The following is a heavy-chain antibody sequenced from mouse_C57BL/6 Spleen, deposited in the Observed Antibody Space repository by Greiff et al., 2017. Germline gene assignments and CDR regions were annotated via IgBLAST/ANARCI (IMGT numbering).Heavy chain of an antibody. CDR1: GYAFSSYW. CDR2: IYPGDGDT. CDR3: ASSQLRGAMDY. Sequence: QVQLQQSGAELVKPGASVKISCKASGYAFSSYWMNWVKQRPGTGLEWIGQIYPGDGDTNYNGKFKGKATLTADKSSSTAYMQLSSLTSEDSAVYFCASSQLRGAMDYWGQGTSVTVSS. D-gene: IGHD3-2*02. J-gene: IGHJ4*01. V-gene: IGHV1-80*01.